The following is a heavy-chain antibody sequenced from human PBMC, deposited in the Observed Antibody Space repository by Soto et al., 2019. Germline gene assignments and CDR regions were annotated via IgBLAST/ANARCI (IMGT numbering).Heavy chain of an antibody. J-gene: IGHJ4*02. CDR2: ISYEGSEK. V-gene: IGHV3-30*18. CDR3: VKDKGAAAGFDY. CDR1: GFTFSNNR. Sequence: QVHLVESGGGVVQPARSLRLSCAASGFTFSNNRMHWVRQAPGKGLEWMGVISYEGSEKYYAGSVKGRFTISRDNSKNTLYLQMDTLRAEDTAIYYCVKDKGAAAGFDYWGQGILVTVSS. D-gene: IGHD6-13*01.